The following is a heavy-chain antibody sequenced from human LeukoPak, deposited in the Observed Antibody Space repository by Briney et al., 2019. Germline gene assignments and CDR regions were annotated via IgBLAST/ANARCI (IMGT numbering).Heavy chain of an antibody. CDR3: ARDMEDTAMVDYYYYYMDV. Sequence: GASVKVSCKASGYTFTGYYMHWVRQAPGQGLEWMGWIIPNSGRTNYAQKFQGRVTMTRDTSISTAYMELSRLRSDDTAVYYCARDMEDTAMVDYYYYYMDVWGKGITVTISS. V-gene: IGHV1-2*02. D-gene: IGHD5-18*01. CDR1: GYTFTGYY. J-gene: IGHJ6*03. CDR2: IIPNSGRT.